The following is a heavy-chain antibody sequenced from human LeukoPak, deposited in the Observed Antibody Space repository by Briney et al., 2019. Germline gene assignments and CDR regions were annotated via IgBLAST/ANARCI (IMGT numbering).Heavy chain of an antibody. CDR2: IYYSGST. D-gene: IGHD3-22*01. V-gene: IGHV4-39*01. CDR1: GGSISSSSYY. J-gene: IGHJ4*02. Sequence: SETLSLTCTVSGGSISSSSYYWGWIRQPPGKGLEWIGSIYYSGSTYYNPSLKSRVTISVDTSKNQFSLKLSSVTAADTAVYYCARGAGDDSSGYVDYWGQGTLVTVSS. CDR3: ARGAGDDSSGYVDY.